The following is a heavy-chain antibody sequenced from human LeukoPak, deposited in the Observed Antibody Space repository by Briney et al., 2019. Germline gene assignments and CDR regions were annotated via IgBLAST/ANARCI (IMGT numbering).Heavy chain of an antibody. CDR3: ARAIVVVPAAMRYYFDY. D-gene: IGHD2-2*01. V-gene: IGHV4-30-4*01. CDR1: GGSISSGDYY. Sequence: SETLSLTCTVSGGSISSGDYYRSWVRQPPGRGLEWIGYIYYSGSTYYNPSLKSRVTISVDTSKNQFSLKLSSVTAADTAVYYCARAIVVVPAAMRYYFDYWGQGTLVTVSS. CDR2: IYYSGST. J-gene: IGHJ4*02.